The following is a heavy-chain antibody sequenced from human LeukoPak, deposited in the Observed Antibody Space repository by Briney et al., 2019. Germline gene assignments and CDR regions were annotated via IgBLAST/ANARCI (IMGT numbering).Heavy chain of an antibody. V-gene: IGHV3-23*01. CDR2: ISGSGGST. Sequence: LAGGSLRLSCAASGFTFSSYAMSWVRQAPGKGLEWVSAISGSGGSTYYADSVKGRFTISRDNAKNSLYLQMNSLRAEDTAVYYCSRLRGYSYGYADYWGQGTLVAVSS. CDR3: SRLRGYSYGYADY. D-gene: IGHD5-18*01. J-gene: IGHJ4*02. CDR1: GFTFSSYA.